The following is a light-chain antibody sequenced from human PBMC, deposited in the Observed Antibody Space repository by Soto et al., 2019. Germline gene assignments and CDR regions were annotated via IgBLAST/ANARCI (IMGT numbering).Light chain of an antibody. CDR1: SGHSSYA. J-gene: IGLJ2*01. V-gene: IGLV4-69*01. CDR2: LSTDGSH. CDR3: QTWGTGIQV. Sequence: QLVLTQSPSASASLGASVKLTCTLSSGHSSYAIAWHQQQPEKGSRYLMKLSTDGSHSKGDGIPDRFSGSSSGAERYLTISSLQSEDEADYYCQTWGTGIQVFGGGTKLTVL.